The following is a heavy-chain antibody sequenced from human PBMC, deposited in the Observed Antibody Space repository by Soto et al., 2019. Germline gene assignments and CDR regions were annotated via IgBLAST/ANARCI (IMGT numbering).Heavy chain of an antibody. V-gene: IGHV1-18*01. Sequence: ASVKVSCKASGYTFTSYGISWVRQAPGQGLEWMGWISAYNGNTNYAQKLQGRVTMTTDTSTSTAYMELRSLRSDDTAVYYCARDSRKQQLVHVWFDPWGQGTLVTVSS. D-gene: IGHD6-13*01. CDR2: ISAYNGNT. J-gene: IGHJ5*02. CDR1: GYTFTSYG. CDR3: ARDSRKQQLVHVWFDP.